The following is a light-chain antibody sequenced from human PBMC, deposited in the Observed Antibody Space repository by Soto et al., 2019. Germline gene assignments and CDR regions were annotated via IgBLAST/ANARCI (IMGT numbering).Light chain of an antibody. CDR3: SSYTTSTTLVV. V-gene: IGLV2-14*01. CDR2: EVT. CDR1: SSDIGGYNY. J-gene: IGLJ2*01. Sequence: QSVLTQPASVSGSPGQSITISCTGTSSDIGGYNYVSWYQRHPGKAPKLIIYEVTYRPSGISNRFSGSKSGNTASLTISGLQAEDEADYFCSSYTTSTTLVVFGGGTQLTVL.